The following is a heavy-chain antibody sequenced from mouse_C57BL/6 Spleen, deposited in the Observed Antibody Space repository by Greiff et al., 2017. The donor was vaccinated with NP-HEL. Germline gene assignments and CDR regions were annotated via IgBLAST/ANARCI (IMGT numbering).Heavy chain of an antibody. CDR3: ARKPYDFYAMDY. CDR1: GYTFTSYW. CDR2: IDPSDIYT. V-gene: IGHV1-50*01. J-gene: IGHJ4*01. Sequence: QVQLQQPGAELVKPGASVKLSCKASGYTFTSYWMQWVKQRPGQGLEWIGEIDPSDIYTNYNQKFKGKATLTVDTSSSTAYMQLSSLTSEDSAVYYCARKPYDFYAMDYWGQGTSVTVSS.